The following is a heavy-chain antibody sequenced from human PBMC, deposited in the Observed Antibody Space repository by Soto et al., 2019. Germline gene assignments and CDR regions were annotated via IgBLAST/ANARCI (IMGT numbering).Heavy chain of an antibody. CDR3: ARSSPGLLIYY. D-gene: IGHD3-16*01. J-gene: IGHJ4*02. CDR1: GGTFSSYT. V-gene: IGHV1-69*02. Sequence: GASVKVSCKASGGTFSSYTISWVRQAPGQGLEWMGRIIPILGIANYAQKFQGRVTITADKSTSTAHMELSSLRSEDTAVYYCARSSPGLLIYYWGQGTLVTVSS. CDR2: IIPILGIA.